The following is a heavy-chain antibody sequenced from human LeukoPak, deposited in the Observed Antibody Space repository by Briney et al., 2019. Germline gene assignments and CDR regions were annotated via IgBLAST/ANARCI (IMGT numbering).Heavy chain of an antibody. CDR1: GFSLSTSVVG. D-gene: IGHD3-22*01. Sequence: SGPTLVNPTQTLTLTCTFSGFSLSTSVVGVGWIRQPPGKALEWLALVYWNDDKHYISSLKSRLTITKDTSKNQVVLTMTNMDTVDTGTYYCAHSSADNYYYDSSRYFDYWAQGTLVTVSS. J-gene: IGHJ4*02. CDR2: VYWNDDK. CDR3: AHSSADNYYYDSSRYFDY. V-gene: IGHV2-5*01.